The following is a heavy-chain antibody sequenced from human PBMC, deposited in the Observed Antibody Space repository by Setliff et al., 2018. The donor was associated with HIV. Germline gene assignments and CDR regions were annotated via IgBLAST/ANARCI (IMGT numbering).Heavy chain of an antibody. V-gene: IGHV1-18*01. CDR1: GYIFANYG. Sequence: ASVKVSCKASGYIFANYGISWVRQAPGQGLEWMGWISAYNGNTNYAQKLQGRVTMTTDTSTSTAYMELRSLRSDDTAVYYCARGPPIVVVPAALLTFDYWGQGTLVTVSS. D-gene: IGHD2-2*01. CDR3: ARGPPIVVVPAALLTFDY. J-gene: IGHJ4*02. CDR2: ISAYNGNT.